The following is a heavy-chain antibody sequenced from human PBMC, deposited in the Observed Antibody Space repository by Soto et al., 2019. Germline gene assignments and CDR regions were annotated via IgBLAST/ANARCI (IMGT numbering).Heavy chain of an antibody. CDR3: AGYCSSTSCYWVRQQDCFDP. D-gene: IGHD2-2*01. J-gene: IGHJ5*02. V-gene: IGHV5-10-1*01. Sequence: PGECRKGSGKGSGCSLTSYWISWVRQIPWKGLEWMGRIDPSDAYTNYSPSLQGHVTIAANKSISPAYLQWSSLKASDPAMYYCAGYCSSTSCYWVRQQDCFDPWRQVTLVPVS. CDR1: GCSLTSYW. CDR2: IDPSDAYT.